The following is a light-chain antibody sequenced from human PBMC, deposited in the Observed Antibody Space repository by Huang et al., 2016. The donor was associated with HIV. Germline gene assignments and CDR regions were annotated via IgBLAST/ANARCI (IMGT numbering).Light chain of an antibody. J-gene: IGKJ5*01. CDR2: GAS. V-gene: IGKV3-15*01. Sequence: EIVMTQSPATQSVSPGERVTLSCRARQSVSSYLAWYQQKPGQAPRLLIYGASTRVTGIPVRFSGSGSGTEFTLTISSLQSEDFAIYYCQQYNTWATFGQGTRLEIK. CDR1: QSVSSY. CDR3: QQYNTWAT.